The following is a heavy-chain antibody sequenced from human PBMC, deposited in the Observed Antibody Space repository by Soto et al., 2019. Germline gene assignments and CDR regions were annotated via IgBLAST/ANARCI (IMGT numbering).Heavy chain of an antibody. J-gene: IGHJ5*02. CDR2: IYYIGTT. D-gene: IGHD3-10*01. CDR1: GDSMGSGDYY. CDR3: SRGSTYYGFLT. Sequence: QVQLQESGPGLVKPSQTLSLTCTVSGDSMGSGDYYWTWIRQPPGKGLEWIGYIYYIGTTFYNPSLASRMNISLDTSKNHFSLRLTSVTAADPAVYYCSRGSTYYGFLTWGQGTLVTVSS. V-gene: IGHV4-30-4*01.